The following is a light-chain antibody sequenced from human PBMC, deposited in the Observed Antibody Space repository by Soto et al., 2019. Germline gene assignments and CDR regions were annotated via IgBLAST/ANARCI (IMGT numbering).Light chain of an antibody. CDR1: QNVSTY. V-gene: IGKV3-11*01. CDR3: QQRTNWLT. Sequence: EIVLTQSPATLSLSPGERATLSCRASQNVSTYLAWYQQKPGQAPRLLIYDASNRATGITASFSGSGSGTVFTLTISSLEPEDFAVYYCQQRTNWLTFGPGTKVDIK. J-gene: IGKJ3*01. CDR2: DAS.